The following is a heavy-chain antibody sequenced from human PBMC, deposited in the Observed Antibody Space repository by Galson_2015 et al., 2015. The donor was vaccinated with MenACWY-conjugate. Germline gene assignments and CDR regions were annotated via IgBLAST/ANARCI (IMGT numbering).Heavy chain of an antibody. V-gene: IGHV3-23*01. CDR3: AKSLANYYDSSGYQPLYYFDY. Sequence: SLRLSCAASGFTFSSYAMSWVRQAPGKGLEWVSAISGSGGSTYYADSVKGRFTISRDNSKNTLYLQMNSLRAEDTAVYYCAKSLANYYDSSGYQPLYYFDYWGQGTLVTVSS. CDR1: GFTFSSYA. CDR2: ISGSGGST. D-gene: IGHD3-22*01. J-gene: IGHJ4*02.